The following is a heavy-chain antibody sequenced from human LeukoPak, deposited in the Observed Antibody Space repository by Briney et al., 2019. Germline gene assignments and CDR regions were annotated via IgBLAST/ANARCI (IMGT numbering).Heavy chain of an antibody. J-gene: IGHJ4*02. D-gene: IGHD5-12*01. CDR3: ARDRRSPHSAYDWGHLDI. Sequence: PGGSLRLSCAASGFTLSSYWMHWVRQAPGKGLVWVSRIKSDGRTNYADSVKGRFTISRDNAKRSLYVQMDRLRAEDTAVYYCARDRRSPHSAYDWGHLDIWGQGTLVAVSS. CDR2: IKSDGRT. CDR1: GFTLSSYW. V-gene: IGHV3-74*01.